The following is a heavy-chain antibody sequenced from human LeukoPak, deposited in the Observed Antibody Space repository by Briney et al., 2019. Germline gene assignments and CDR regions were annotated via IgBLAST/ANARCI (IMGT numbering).Heavy chain of an antibody. D-gene: IGHD4-17*01. Sequence: GSSVKVSCKASGGTFSSYAISWVRQAPGQRLEWMGRIIPILGIANYAQKLQGRVTITADKSTSTAYMELSSLRSEDTAVYYCATGENYGPYYFYYWGQGTLVTVSS. V-gene: IGHV1-69*04. J-gene: IGHJ4*02. CDR3: ATGENYGPYYFYY. CDR1: GGTFSSYA. CDR2: IIPILGIA.